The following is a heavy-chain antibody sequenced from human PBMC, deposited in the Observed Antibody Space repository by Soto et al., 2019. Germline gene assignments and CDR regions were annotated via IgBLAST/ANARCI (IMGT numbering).Heavy chain of an antibody. J-gene: IGHJ1*01. Sequence: HLAQSGPEVKRPGASVKISCNASGFIFTDWFMHWVRQAPGQGPEWMGIINTSGGSSIYSQKFQDRVTMTRDTSTSTLYVELSSLTSADTAVYYCAKEGAIPGEVDAWGQGTPVTVSS. D-gene: IGHD2-21*01. CDR2: INTSGGSS. V-gene: IGHV1-46*01. CDR3: AKEGAIPGEVDA. CDR1: GFIFTDWF.